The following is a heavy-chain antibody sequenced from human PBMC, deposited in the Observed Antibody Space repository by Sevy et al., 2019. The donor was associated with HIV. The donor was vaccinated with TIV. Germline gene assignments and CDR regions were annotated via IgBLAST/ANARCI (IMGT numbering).Heavy chain of an antibody. CDR1: GFTFSTYA. Sequence: GGSLRLSCAASGFTFSTYAMHWVRQAPGKGLEWVAVISYDGSNTYYADSVKGQFRISRDSCKNTLYLQMNSLSAEDTAVYFCASDGGYDSRGYDLSKYWGQGTLVTVSS. J-gene: IGHJ4*02. D-gene: IGHD3-22*01. V-gene: IGHV3-30-3*01. CDR2: ISYDGSNT. CDR3: ASDGGYDSRGYDLSKY.